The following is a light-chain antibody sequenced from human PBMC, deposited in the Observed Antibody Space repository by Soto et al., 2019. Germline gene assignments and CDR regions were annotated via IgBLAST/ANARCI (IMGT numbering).Light chain of an antibody. Sequence: EIVMTQSPATLSVSPGERATLSCRASQSVSSNLAWYQQKPGQAPRLLIYGASNRATGIPDRFTGSGSETDFTLTISSLEPEDFAVYYCQQRKNWQVTFGQGTRLEIK. CDR3: QQRKNWQVT. CDR1: QSVSSN. J-gene: IGKJ5*01. CDR2: GAS. V-gene: IGKV3D-15*01.